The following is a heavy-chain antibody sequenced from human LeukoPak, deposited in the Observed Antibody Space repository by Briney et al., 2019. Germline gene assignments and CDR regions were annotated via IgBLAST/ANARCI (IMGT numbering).Heavy chain of an antibody. J-gene: IGHJ4*02. D-gene: IGHD2-2*01. Sequence: SQTLSLTCGISGDSVSSSSTAWNWIRQSPSRGLEWLGRTYYRSKWYTDYAVSVKSRITINADTSKNQFSLQLNSVTPGDTAVYYCARSSSTSFDYWGQGTLVTVSS. CDR1: GDSVSSSSTA. CDR3: ARSSSTSFDY. V-gene: IGHV6-1*01. CDR2: TYYRSKWYT.